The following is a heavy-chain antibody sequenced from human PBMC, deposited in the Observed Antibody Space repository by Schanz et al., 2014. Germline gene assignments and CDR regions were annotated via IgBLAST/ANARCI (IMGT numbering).Heavy chain of an antibody. J-gene: IGHJ4*02. D-gene: IGHD3-16*01. CDR3: ARGTPFLCDY. CDR1: GFTFSSYT. CDR2: ISSTSTYL. Sequence: EQVLESGGGLVQPGGSLRLSCAASGFTFSSYTMKWVRQAPGKGLEWVSSISSTSTYLYYADSVKGRFTISRDSARNSLYLQMSSLRAEDTAVYYCARGTPFLCDYWGQGTLVTVSS. V-gene: IGHV3-21*01.